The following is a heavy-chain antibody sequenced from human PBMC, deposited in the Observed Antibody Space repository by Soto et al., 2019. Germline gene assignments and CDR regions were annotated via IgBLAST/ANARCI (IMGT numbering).Heavy chain of an antibody. D-gene: IGHD1-1*01. CDR1: GYTFTSYG. J-gene: IGHJ4*02. V-gene: IGHV1-18*01. Sequence: QVHLVQSGAEVKKPGASVKVSCKCSGYTFTSYGITWVRQAPGQGLEWMGWISAHNDNTDYAQKLQRRVTVTRDTSTSTAYMELRSLRSDDTAVYYCARGRYGDYWGQGALVTVSS. CDR3: ARGRYGDY. CDR2: ISAHNDNT.